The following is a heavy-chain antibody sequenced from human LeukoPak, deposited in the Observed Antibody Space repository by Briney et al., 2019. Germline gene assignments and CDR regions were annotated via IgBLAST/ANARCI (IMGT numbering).Heavy chain of an antibody. CDR1: GFTFSHFG. V-gene: IGHV3-30*12. J-gene: IGHJ3*01. D-gene: IGHD1-26*01. CDR2: IFYNGGNK. CDR3: ARDRGGTYTVGGAFDV. Sequence: PGGSLRLSCAESGFTFSHFGMHWIRQAPGKGLEWVAVIFYNGGNKYYGDSVKGRFTVSRDNSKNTHDLQMNSLRAEDMGVYYCARDRGGTYTVGGAFDVWGQGILVTVSS.